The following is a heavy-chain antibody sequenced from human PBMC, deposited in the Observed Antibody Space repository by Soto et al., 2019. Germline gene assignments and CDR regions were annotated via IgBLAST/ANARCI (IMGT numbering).Heavy chain of an antibody. J-gene: IGHJ4*02. Sequence: QVQLVQSGAEVKKPGSSVKVSCKASGDTFTSYPFSWVRQAPGQGLEWMGGIIPLFGTPNNAQKFQGRLTITADKSTSTVYMELSGLKPEDTAVYYCARNGVAGMDYWGQGTLVTVSS. CDR3: ARNGVAGMDY. V-gene: IGHV1-69*06. CDR1: GDTFTSYP. CDR2: IIPLFGTP. D-gene: IGHD3-3*01.